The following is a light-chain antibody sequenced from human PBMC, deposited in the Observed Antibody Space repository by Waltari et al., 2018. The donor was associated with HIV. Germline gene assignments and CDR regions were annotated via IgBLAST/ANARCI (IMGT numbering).Light chain of an antibody. CDR3: QQYGSSPGT. CDR1: QSVTSSY. CDR2: GAS. J-gene: IGKJ1*01. V-gene: IGKV3-20*01. Sequence: EIVLTQSPGTLSLSPGELATLSCRASQSVTSSYLAWYKQKPGQAPRLLIYGASSRATGIPDRFSGSGSGTDFTLTISRLEPEDFAVYYCQQYGSSPGTFGQGTKVEIK.